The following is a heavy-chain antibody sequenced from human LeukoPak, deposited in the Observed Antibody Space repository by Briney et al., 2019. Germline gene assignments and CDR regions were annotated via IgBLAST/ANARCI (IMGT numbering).Heavy chain of an antibody. CDR2: INAGNGNT. CDR3: ARDPQDYGDLWYFDL. D-gene: IGHD4-17*01. J-gene: IGHJ2*01. Sequence: ASVKVPCKASGYTFTSYAMHWVRQAPGQRLEWMGWINAGNGNTKYSQKFQGRVTITRDTSASTAYMELSSLRSEDTAVYYCARDPQDYGDLWYFDLWGRGTLVTVSS. V-gene: IGHV1-3*01. CDR1: GYTFTSYA.